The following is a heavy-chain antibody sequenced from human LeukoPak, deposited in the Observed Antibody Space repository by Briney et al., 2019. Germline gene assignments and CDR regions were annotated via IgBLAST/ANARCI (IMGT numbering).Heavy chain of an antibody. V-gene: IGHV4-30-2*01. D-gene: IGHD3-10*01. CDR2: IYHSGST. CDR1: GGSISSGGYY. J-gene: IGHJ4*02. Sequence: SQTLSLTCTVSGGSISSGGYYWSWIRQPPGKGLEWIGYIYHSGSTYYNPSLKSRVTISVDRSKNQFSLKLSSVTAADTAVYYCARDMVFDYWGQGTLVTVSS. CDR3: ARDMVFDY.